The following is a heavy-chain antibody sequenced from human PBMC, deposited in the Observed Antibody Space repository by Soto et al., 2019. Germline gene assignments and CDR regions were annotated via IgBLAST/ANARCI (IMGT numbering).Heavy chain of an antibody. CDR3: ARDYSYACDY. J-gene: IGHJ4*02. CDR2: ISSSGGTT. CDR1: GFTFSSFA. D-gene: IGHD3-16*01. Sequence: EVQLLEAGGGLVQPGGSLRLSCAVSGFTFSSFAMSWVRQAPGKGLEWVSVISSSGGTTYYADSVKGRFTISRDNSKNTRYLQRNSLRAEDTAVYYCARDYSYACDYWGQGTLVTVSS. V-gene: IGHV3-23*01.